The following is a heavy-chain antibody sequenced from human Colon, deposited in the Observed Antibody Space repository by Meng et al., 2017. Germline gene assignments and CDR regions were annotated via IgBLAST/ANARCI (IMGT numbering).Heavy chain of an antibody. D-gene: IGHD4/OR15-4a*01. Sequence: VQLQESGPGRVKPSETLSPTCNVSGGSISDYYWNWIRQPVGKGLEWIGRIRGSGSTNFNPSLKSRVTMSVDTSKNQFSLKLYSVTAADTAVYFCARDHAPFDYGLSRPGLDPWGQGTLVTVSS. CDR1: GGSISDYY. V-gene: IGHV4-4*07. J-gene: IGHJ5*02. CDR3: ARDHAPFDYGLSRPGLDP. CDR2: IRGSGST.